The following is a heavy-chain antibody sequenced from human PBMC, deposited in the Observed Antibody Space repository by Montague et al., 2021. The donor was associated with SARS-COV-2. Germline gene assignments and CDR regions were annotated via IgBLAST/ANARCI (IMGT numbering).Heavy chain of an antibody. CDR1: GGSISSSSNY. J-gene: IGHJ4*02. CDR3: ARRGWFGELL. CDR2: FHSSGST. Sequence: SETLSLTCSVSGGSISSSSNYWGLLRQPPGKGLEWSGNFHSSGSTYYKSSLRSRVTISVDTSKNQCSVKMGFVTAADTAVYYCARRGWFGELLWGQGTLVTVSS. D-gene: IGHD3-10*01. V-gene: IGHV4-39*01.